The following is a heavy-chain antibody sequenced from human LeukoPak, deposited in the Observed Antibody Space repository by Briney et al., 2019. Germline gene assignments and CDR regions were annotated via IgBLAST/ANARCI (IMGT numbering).Heavy chain of an antibody. Sequence: ASVKVSFKASGYTFTGYYMHCVRQAPGQGLEWMGWIKPNSGGTNYEQKFQGRVTMTRDTSISTAYMELSRLRSDDTAVYYCARGYSDILTGYYGHDAFDIWGQGTMVTVSS. V-gene: IGHV1-2*02. CDR3: ARGYSDILTGYYGHDAFDI. CDR2: IKPNSGGT. D-gene: IGHD3-9*01. CDR1: GYTFTGYY. J-gene: IGHJ3*02.